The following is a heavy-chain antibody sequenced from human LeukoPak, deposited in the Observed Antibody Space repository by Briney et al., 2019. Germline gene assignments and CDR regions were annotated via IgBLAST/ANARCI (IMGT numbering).Heavy chain of an antibody. Sequence: GGSLRLSCAASGFTFSSYEMNWVRQAPGKGLEWVSYISSRGITIYYADSVGGRFAISRENAKNSLYLQMNSLRAEDTAVYYCARGLVALDYWGQGTLVTVSS. J-gene: IGHJ4*02. CDR1: GFTFSSYE. CDR2: ISSRGITI. V-gene: IGHV3-48*03. CDR3: ARGLVALDY. D-gene: IGHD2-21*01.